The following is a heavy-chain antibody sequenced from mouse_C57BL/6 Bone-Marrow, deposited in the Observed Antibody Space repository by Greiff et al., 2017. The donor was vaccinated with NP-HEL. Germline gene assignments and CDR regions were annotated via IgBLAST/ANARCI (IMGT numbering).Heavy chain of an antibody. Sequence: QVQLKQSGPGLVQPSQSLSITCTVSGFSLTSYGVHWVRQSPGKGLEWLGVIWRGGSTDYNAAFMSRLSITKDNSKSQVFFKMNSLQADDTAIYYCAKNADYYGSHWYFDVWGTGTTVTVSS. D-gene: IGHD1-1*01. J-gene: IGHJ1*03. CDR3: AKNADYYGSHWYFDV. CDR1: GFSLTSYG. V-gene: IGHV2-5*01. CDR2: IWRGGST.